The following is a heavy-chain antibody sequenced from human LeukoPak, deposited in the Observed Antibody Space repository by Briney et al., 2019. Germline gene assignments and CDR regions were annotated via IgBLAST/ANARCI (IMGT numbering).Heavy chain of an antibody. J-gene: IGHJ4*02. D-gene: IGHD6-13*01. CDR2: IYYSGST. CDR1: GGSISSSSYY. Sequence: SETLSLTCTVSGGSISSSSYYWGWIRQPPGKGLEWIGSIYYSGSTYYNPSLKSRVTMSVDTSKNQFSLKLSSVTAADTAVYYCARISRSSSWLGGLYFDYWGQGTLVTVSS. V-gene: IGHV4-39*07. CDR3: ARISRSSSWLGGLYFDY.